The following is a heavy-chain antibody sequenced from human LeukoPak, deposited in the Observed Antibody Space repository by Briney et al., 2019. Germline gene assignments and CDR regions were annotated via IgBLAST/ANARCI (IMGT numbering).Heavy chain of an antibody. Sequence: ASVKVSCKASGYIFNVYDINWVRRAAGQGLEWMGWMNPNSGNTGYAQKFQGRVTMTRDTSMTTAYMELNSLTSEDTAVYYCAREPMRGRAGDNAFDIWGQGTKVTVSS. CDR1: GYIFNVYD. V-gene: IGHV1-8*01. J-gene: IGHJ3*02. D-gene: IGHD7-27*01. CDR2: MNPNSGNT. CDR3: AREPMRGRAGDNAFDI.